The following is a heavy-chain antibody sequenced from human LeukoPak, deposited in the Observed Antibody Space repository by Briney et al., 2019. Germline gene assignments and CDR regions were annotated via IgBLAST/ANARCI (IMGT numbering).Heavy chain of an antibody. CDR1: GGSISSYY. CDR3: ARVAARIHFDY. D-gene: IGHD6-6*01. J-gene: IGHJ4*02. Sequence: PSETLSLTCTVSGGSISSYYWSWIRQPPGKGLEWIGSIYHSGSTYYNPSLKSRVTISVDTSKNQFSLKLSSVTAADTAVYYCARVAARIHFDYWGQGTLVSVSS. CDR2: IYHSGST. V-gene: IGHV4-38-2*02.